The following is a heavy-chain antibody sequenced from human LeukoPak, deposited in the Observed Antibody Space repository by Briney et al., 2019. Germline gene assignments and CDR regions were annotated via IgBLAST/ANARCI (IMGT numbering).Heavy chain of an antibody. D-gene: IGHD3-10*01. J-gene: IGHJ4*02. Sequence: GGSLRLSCAASGFTFSSYSMNWVRQAPGKGLEWVSSISSSSSYIYYADSVKGRFTISRDTANKPLYLQINSLRAEDTAVYYWARDDSRYGSGRRSYWGQGTLVTVSS. CDR2: ISSSSSYI. CDR1: GFTFSSYS. V-gene: IGHV3-21*01. CDR3: ARDDSRYGSGRRSY.